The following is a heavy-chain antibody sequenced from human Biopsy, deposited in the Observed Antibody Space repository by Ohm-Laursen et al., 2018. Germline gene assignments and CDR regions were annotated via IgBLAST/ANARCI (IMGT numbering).Heavy chain of an antibody. D-gene: IGHD3-3*01. CDR2: ISWNSGIK. CDR3: TKARGRFLEWVDPFDI. Sequence: SLRLSCAATGFTFDDNAMHWVRQAPGKGLDWVSGISWNSGIKDYADSVKGRFAISRDNAKNSLYLQMSSLRAEDTASYYCTKARGRFLEWVDPFDIWGQGTMVTVSS. J-gene: IGHJ3*02. CDR1: GFTFDDNA. V-gene: IGHV3-9*01.